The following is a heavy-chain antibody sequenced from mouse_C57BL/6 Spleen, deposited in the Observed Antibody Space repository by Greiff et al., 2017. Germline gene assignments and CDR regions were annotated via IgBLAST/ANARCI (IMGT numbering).Heavy chain of an antibody. CDR1: GYTFTDYA. J-gene: IGHJ4*01. D-gene: IGHD1-1*01. CDR2: ISTYYGDA. Sequence: QVQLKESGPELVRPGVSVKISCKGSGYTFTDYAMHWVKQSHAKSLEWIGVISTYYGDASYNQKFKDKATMTVDQSSSTAYMELARLTSEDSAVYYCATNYYGSPYAMDYWGQGTSVTVSS. V-gene: IGHV1-67*01. CDR3: ATNYYGSPYAMDY.